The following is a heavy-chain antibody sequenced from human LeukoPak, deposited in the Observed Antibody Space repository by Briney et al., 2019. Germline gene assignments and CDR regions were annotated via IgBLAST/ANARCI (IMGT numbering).Heavy chain of an antibody. D-gene: IGHD3-16*01. V-gene: IGHV3-21*01. J-gene: IGHJ4*02. CDR3: ARDPEGFGATYFDY. Sequence: GGSLRLSCVASGVSCSSYNMNWVRQAPGKGLEWVSSISRSASKIYYADSVKGRFTISRDNAKTSFYLQMTSLSAEDTAVFYCARDPEGFGATYFDYWGQGTIVTVSS. CDR1: GVSCSSYN. CDR2: ISRSASKI.